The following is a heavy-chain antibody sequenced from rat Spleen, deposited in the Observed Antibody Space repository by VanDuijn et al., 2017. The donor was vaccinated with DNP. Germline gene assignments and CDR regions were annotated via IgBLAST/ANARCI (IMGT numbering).Heavy chain of an antibody. J-gene: IGHJ2*01. CDR2: IHYDGGTT. CDR1: GFTFSDYY. D-gene: IGHD1-11*01. CDR3: TTDFERGY. V-gene: IGHV5-20*01. Sequence: EVQLVESGGGLVQPGRSLKLSCAASGFTFSDYYMAWVRQAPTKGLEWVAYIHYDGGTTYYGDSVKGRFTISRDNAENTLYLQMYSLRSEDTATYYCTTDFERGYWGQGVMVTVSS.